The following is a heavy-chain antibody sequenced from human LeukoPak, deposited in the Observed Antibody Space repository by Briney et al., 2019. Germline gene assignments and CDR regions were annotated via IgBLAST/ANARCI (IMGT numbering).Heavy chain of an antibody. CDR2: IGTTTDHI. CDR3: AREVVGATPDY. V-gene: IGHV3-21*01. D-gene: IGHD1-26*01. CDR1: GFTFSDYN. Sequence: GSLRLSCAASGFTFSDYNMNWLRQAPGKGLEWVSCIGTTTDHIYYADSVKGRFTISRDNAKNSLYLQMNSLKVEDTAVYYCAREVVGATPDYWGQGTLVTVSS. J-gene: IGHJ4*02.